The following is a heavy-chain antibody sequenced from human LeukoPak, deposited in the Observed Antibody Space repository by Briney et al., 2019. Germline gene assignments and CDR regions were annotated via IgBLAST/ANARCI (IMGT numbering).Heavy chain of an antibody. CDR2: ISGDGSTT. J-gene: IGHJ4*02. CDR3: ARGTYYGSFDL. Sequence: GGSLRLSCAASGFTFSSYWMHWVRQAPGKWLVWVSRISGDGSTTSYADSVKGRFTISRDNAKNTLHLQMNSLRVEDTSVYYCARGTYYGSFDLWGQGTLVTVSS. CDR1: GFTFSSYW. D-gene: IGHD4-17*01. V-gene: IGHV3-74*01.